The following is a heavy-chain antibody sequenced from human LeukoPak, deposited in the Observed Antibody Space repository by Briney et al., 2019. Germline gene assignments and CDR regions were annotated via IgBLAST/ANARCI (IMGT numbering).Heavy chain of an antibody. V-gene: IGHV4-4*02. CDR1: GGSINSNNW. Sequence: SGTLSLTRAVSGGSINSNNWWSWVRQSPGKGLEWIGDIYHTGSANYNPSLKSRVTISVDKSKNQFSLKLISVTAADTAIYYCARVVGISGTKFDYWGQGTLVTVSS. CDR3: ARVVGISGTKFDY. D-gene: IGHD1-7*01. J-gene: IGHJ4*02. CDR2: IYHTGSA.